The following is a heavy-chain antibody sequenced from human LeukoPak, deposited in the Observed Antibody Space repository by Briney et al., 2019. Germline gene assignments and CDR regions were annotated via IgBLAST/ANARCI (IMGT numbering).Heavy chain of an antibody. D-gene: IGHD4-17*01. CDR2: ISSSSSYI. CDR1: GFTFSSYS. Sequence: GGSLRLSCAASGFTFSSYSMNWVRQAPGKGLEWVSSISSSSSYIYYADSVKGRFTISRDNGKNSLYLQMNSLRAEDTAVYYCARVYGDYGIYYYYYYGMDVWGKGTTVTVSS. J-gene: IGHJ6*04. CDR3: ARVYGDYGIYYYYYYGMDV. V-gene: IGHV3-21*01.